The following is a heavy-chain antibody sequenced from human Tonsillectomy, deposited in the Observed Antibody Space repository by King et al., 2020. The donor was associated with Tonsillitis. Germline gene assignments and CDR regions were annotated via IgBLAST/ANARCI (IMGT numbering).Heavy chain of an antibody. J-gene: IGHJ4*02. Sequence: QLVQSGGGLVQPGGSLRLSCAASGFTFSSYEMNWVRQAPGKGLEWVSYIRSSGSTIYYADSVKGRFTTSRDNAKNSLYLQMNSLRAEDTAVYYCARGSRTVAAAGLGVGYWGQGTLVTVSS. CDR3: ARGSRTVAAAGLGVGY. CDR1: GFTFSSYE. V-gene: IGHV3-48*03. CDR2: IRSSGSTI. D-gene: IGHD6-13*01.